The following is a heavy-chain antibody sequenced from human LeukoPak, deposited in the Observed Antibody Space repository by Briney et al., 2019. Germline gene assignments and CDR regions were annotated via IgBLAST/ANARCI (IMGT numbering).Heavy chain of an antibody. CDR2: IYYSGST. V-gene: IGHV4-59*08. Sequence: SETLSLTCTVSGDSISSSYWSWIRQPPGKGLEWIGHIYYSGSTNYNPSLKSRVTISVDTSKNQFSPNLSSVTAADTAVYFCARSAAGLSYGMDVWGQGTTVTVSS. J-gene: IGHJ6*02. CDR1: GDSISSSY. CDR3: ARSAAGLSYGMDV. D-gene: IGHD6-13*01.